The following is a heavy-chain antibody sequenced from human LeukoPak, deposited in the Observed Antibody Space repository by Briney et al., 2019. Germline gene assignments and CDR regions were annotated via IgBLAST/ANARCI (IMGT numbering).Heavy chain of an antibody. J-gene: IGHJ4*02. D-gene: IGHD1-14*01. Sequence: PGGSLRLSCPGSGFTFSSAWMTWVRQIPGKGLEWVASIGPTGSDRYHADSIKGRFTISRDNANNFLYLQMNSLRAEDTAVYYCATETNGRHYDYWGQGTLLTVSS. V-gene: IGHV3-21*06. CDR1: GFTFSSAW. CDR2: IGPTGSDR. CDR3: ATETNGRHYDY.